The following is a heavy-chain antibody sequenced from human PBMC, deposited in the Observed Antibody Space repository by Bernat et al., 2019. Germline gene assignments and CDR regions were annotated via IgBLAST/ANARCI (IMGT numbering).Heavy chain of an antibody. Sequence: EVQLVESGGGLVQPGRSLRLSCAASGFTFVDYAMHWVRQAPGKGLEWVSGISWNSGSIGYADSVKGRFTISRDNAKNSLYLQMNSLRAEVTALYYCAKDSSSSWYRDFDYWGQGTLVTVSS. CDR3: AKDSSSSWYRDFDY. CDR1: GFTFVDYA. V-gene: IGHV3-9*01. D-gene: IGHD6-13*01. CDR2: ISWNSGSI. J-gene: IGHJ4*02.